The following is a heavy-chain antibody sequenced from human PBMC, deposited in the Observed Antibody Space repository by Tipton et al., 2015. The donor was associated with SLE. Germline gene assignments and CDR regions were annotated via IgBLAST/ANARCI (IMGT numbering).Heavy chain of an antibody. D-gene: IGHD6-19*01. CDR2: IYTSGST. V-gene: IGHV4-4*07. CDR1: VGSLSNYY. J-gene: IGHJ4*02. CDR3: ARDHPVAGPVDY. Sequence: TLSLTCTVSVGSLSNYYWRWIRQAAGKGLEWIGRIYTSGSTNYNPSRKSRVTMSVDTSKNQFSLKLSSVTAADTDVYYCARDHPVAGPVDYWGQGTLVTVTS.